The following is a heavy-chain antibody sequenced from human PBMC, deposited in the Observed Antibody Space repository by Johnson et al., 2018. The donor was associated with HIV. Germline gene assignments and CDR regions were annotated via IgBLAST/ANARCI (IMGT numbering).Heavy chain of an antibody. CDR3: ARDHSSGPDAFDI. V-gene: IGHV3-30-3*01. D-gene: IGHD6-19*01. Sequence: QVQLVESGGGVVQPGRSLRLSCAASGFTFSSYAMHWVRQAPGKGLESVAVISYDGSNKYYADSVKGRFTISRDNSKNTLYLQMNSLRVEDSAVFYCARDHSSGPDAFDIWGQGTMVTVSS. J-gene: IGHJ3*02. CDR2: ISYDGSNK. CDR1: GFTFSSYA.